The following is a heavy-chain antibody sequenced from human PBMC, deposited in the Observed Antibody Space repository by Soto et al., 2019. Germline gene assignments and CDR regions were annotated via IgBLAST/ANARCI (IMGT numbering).Heavy chain of an antibody. CDR2: ISSSSSYI. CDR1: GFTFSSYS. Sequence: GGSLRLSCAASGFTFSSYSMNWVRQAPGKGLEWVSSISSSSSYIYYADSVKGRFTISRDNAKNSLYLQMNSLRAEDTAVYYCARDVGRYSGYDQVDPWGQGTLVTVSS. CDR3: ARDVGRYSGYDQVDP. J-gene: IGHJ5*02. V-gene: IGHV3-21*01. D-gene: IGHD5-12*01.